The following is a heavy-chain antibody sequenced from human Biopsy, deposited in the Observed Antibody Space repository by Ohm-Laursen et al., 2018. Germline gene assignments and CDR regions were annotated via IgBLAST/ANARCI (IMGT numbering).Heavy chain of an antibody. CDR1: GGSFTGHY. V-gene: IGHV4-59*11. CDR2: IYYSVMT. CDR3: ARWTPEYDSSRYYLDAFDI. J-gene: IGHJ3*02. Sequence: SQTLSLTCTVSGGSFTGHYWTWIRQPPGKGLEWIGHIYYSVMTNYNPSLQSRVSISVDTSRNQVSLKLSFVTAADTAVYYCARWTPEYDSSRYYLDAFDIWGQGTKVTVSS. D-gene: IGHD3-22*01.